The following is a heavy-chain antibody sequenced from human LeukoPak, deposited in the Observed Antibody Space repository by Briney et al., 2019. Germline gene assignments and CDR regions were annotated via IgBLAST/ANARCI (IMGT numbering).Heavy chain of an antibody. D-gene: IGHD6-13*01. Sequence: GGSLRLSCAASGFTFRNYWMSWVRQVPGKGREWVVNINEGGNEKNYVDSVKGRFTASRDNAQNSLYLQMNSLRVEDTAVYYCARHPNSNWDYWGQGTLVTVSS. CDR2: INEGGNEK. J-gene: IGHJ4*02. CDR3: ARHPNSNWDY. V-gene: IGHV3-7*03. CDR1: GFTFRNYW.